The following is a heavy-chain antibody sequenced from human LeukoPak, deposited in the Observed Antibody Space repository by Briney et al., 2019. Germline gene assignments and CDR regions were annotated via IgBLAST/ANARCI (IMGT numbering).Heavy chain of an antibody. CDR1: GFTFSSYS. J-gene: IGHJ4*02. V-gene: IGHV3-21*01. CDR2: ISSSRSYI. D-gene: IGHD5-12*01. CDR3: ERDEAGGYSGYDFDY. Sequence: GGSLRLSCAASGFTFSSYSMNWVRQAPGKGLEWVSSISSSRSYIYYADSVKGRFTISRDNAKNSLYLQMNSLRAEDTAVYYCERDEAGGYSGYDFDYWGQGTLVTLSS.